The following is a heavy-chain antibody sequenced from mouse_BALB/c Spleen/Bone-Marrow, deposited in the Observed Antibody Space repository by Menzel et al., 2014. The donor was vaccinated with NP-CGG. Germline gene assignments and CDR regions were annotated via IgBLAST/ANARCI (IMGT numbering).Heavy chain of an antibody. Sequence: EVMLVESGGGLVKPGGSLKLSCAASGFTFSSYAMSWVRQTPEKRLEWVATISSGGSYTYYPDSVKGRFTISRDNAKNTLYLQMSSLGSEDTAMYYCARQRDGSYAMDYWGQGTSVTVSS. V-gene: IGHV5-9-3*01. CDR1: GFTFSSYA. CDR2: ISSGGSYT. CDR3: ARQRDGSYAMDY. D-gene: IGHD2-3*01. J-gene: IGHJ4*01.